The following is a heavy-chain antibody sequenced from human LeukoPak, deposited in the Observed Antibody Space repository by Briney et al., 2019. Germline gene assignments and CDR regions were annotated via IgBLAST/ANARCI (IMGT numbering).Heavy chain of an antibody. D-gene: IGHD6-13*01. CDR2: ISSSSSYI. Sequence: PGGSLRLSCAASGFTFTSHSLNWVRQAPGKGLEWVSSISSSSSYIYYAGSVKGRFSISRDNARNSLYLQMNSLTAEDTAVYYCARDWRNKYSNSWSRGEWYFDLWGRGTLVTVSS. V-gene: IGHV3-21*01. CDR1: GFTFTSHS. J-gene: IGHJ2*01. CDR3: ARDWRNKYSNSWSRGEWYFDL.